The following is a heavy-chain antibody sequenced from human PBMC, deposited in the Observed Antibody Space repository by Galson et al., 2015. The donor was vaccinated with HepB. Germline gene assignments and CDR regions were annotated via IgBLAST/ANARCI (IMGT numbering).Heavy chain of an antibody. CDR1: GDSVSSNSAA. Sequence: AISGDSVSSNSAAWNWIRQSPSRGLEWLGRTYYRSRWYSDYAVSVKSRITINSDTSKNQFSLQLNSVTPEDTAVYYCARGSSWYVYFQHWGQGTLVTVSS. D-gene: IGHD6-13*01. J-gene: IGHJ1*01. CDR2: TYYRSRWYS. CDR3: ARGSSWYVYFQH. V-gene: IGHV6-1*01.